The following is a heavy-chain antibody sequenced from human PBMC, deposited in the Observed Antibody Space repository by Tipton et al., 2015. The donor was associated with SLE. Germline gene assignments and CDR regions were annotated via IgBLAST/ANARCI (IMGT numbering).Heavy chain of an antibody. CDR3: ARDQITGTYYFDY. J-gene: IGHJ4*02. CDR2: ISYDGSNK. Sequence: QLVQSGGGVVQPGRFLRLSCAASGFTFSSYAMHWVRQAPGKGLEWVAVISYDGSNKYYADSVKGRFTISRDNSKNTLYLQMNSLRAEDTAVYYCARDQITGTYYFDYWGQGTLVTVSS. D-gene: IGHD1-20*01. V-gene: IGHV3-30-3*01. CDR1: GFTFSSYA.